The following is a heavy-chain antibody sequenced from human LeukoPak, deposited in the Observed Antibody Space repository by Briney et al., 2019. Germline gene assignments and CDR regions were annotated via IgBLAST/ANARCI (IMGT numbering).Heavy chain of an antibody. CDR1: GFTFDDYG. Sequence: PGGSLRLSCAASGFTFDDYGMSWVRQAPGKGLEWVSGINWNGGSTGYADSVKGRFTISRDNAKNSLYLQMNSLRAEDTALYYCARERVGIVGATTFNYFDYWGQGTLVTVSS. J-gene: IGHJ4*02. CDR2: INWNGGST. CDR3: ARERVGIVGATTFNYFDY. V-gene: IGHV3-20*04. D-gene: IGHD1-26*01.